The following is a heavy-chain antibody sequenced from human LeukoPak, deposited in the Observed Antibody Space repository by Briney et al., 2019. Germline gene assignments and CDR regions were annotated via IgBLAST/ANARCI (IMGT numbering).Heavy chain of an antibody. V-gene: IGHV3-23*01. CDR2: ISGSGGST. CDR3: ARKLLETTTTT. CDR1: GFTFSSYA. Sequence: GGSLRLSCAASGFTFSSYAMSWVRQAPGKGLEWVSAISGSGGSTYYADSVKGRFTISRDNSKNTLFLQMNSLRAEDTAVYYCARKLLETTTTTGGQGTLVTVSS. D-gene: IGHD4-11*01. J-gene: IGHJ4*02.